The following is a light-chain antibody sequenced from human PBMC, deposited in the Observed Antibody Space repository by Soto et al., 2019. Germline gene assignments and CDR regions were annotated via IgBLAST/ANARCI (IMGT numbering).Light chain of an antibody. CDR2: GAS. CDR3: ERVYTSRVP. Sequence: EIVLTQSPGTLSLSPGDRATLSCRASQSVSSAYLAWYQHTPGQAPRLLIYGASTRATGIPDRFSGSGSGTDFSLTISRLGPKDCRVYYSERVYTSRVPLGQGTRLDIK. V-gene: IGKV3-20*01. J-gene: IGKJ5*01. CDR1: QSVSSAY.